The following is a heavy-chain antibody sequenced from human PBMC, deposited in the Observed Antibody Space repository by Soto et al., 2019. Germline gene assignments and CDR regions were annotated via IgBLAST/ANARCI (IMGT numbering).Heavy chain of an antibody. Sequence: QVQLQESGPGLVKASETLSLNCTVSGGSISSGGDYWSWIRQRPGKGLEWIGYIYYTGGAYYNPSLKSRLTLSVDTARSQFSLKLTSVTAADTAVYFCGRGLTMLRGVMDSWGQGTLVTVSS. V-gene: IGHV4-31*03. D-gene: IGHD3-10*01. J-gene: IGHJ4*02. CDR1: GGSISSGGDY. CDR2: IYYTGGA. CDR3: GRGLTMLRGVMDS.